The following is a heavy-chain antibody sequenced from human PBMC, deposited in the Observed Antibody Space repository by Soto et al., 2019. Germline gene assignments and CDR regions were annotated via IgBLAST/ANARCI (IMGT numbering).Heavy chain of an antibody. CDR2: IYHSGST. Sequence: QVQLQESGPGLVKPSQTLSLTCTVSGGSITTANSYWTWIRQHPGKGLEWIGYIYHSGSTYYNPSLKSRVTISIDKSQNPFSLTLTSVTAADSAIFYCARDRLSLIRGVPHYDGIDVWGQGTTVTVSS. D-gene: IGHD3-10*01. CDR3: ARDRLSLIRGVPHYDGIDV. CDR1: GGSITTANSY. J-gene: IGHJ6*02. V-gene: IGHV4-31*03.